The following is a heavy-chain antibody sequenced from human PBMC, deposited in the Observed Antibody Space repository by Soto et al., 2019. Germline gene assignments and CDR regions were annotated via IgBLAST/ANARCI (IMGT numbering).Heavy chain of an antibody. CDR2: IGYDGSDK. CDR1: GFTFSDYG. Sequence: QVQLVESGGGVVQPGRSLRLSCAASGFTFSDYGMHWVRQVPGKGLEWVAVIGYDGSDKDYADSVKGRFTISRDNAKNMLYLQMNSLRVDDTAVYYCAKCMALMLVGSFDDWGQGTLVTVSP. V-gene: IGHV3-30*18. J-gene: IGHJ4*02. CDR3: AKCMALMLVGSFDD. D-gene: IGHD2-8*02.